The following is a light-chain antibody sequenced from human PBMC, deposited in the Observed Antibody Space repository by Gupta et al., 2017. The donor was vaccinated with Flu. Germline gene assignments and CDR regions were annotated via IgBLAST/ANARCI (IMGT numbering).Light chain of an antibody. CDR1: SPDVGGDNS. CDR3: SSYTTINTPYV. V-gene: IGLV2-14*01. Sequence: QSALTQPASVSGSPGQSIIISCTGTSPDVGGDNSVSWYQQHPGKAPKLMIYDVNNRPSGVSDRFSGSKAGNTASLTISGLQAEDEADYYGSSYTTINTPYVFGTGTKVSVL. J-gene: IGLJ1*01. CDR2: DVN.